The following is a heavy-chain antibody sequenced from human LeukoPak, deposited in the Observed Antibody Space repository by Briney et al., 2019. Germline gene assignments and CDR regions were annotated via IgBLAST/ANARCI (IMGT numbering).Heavy chain of an antibody. CDR1: SGSIGAYY. J-gene: IGHJ5*02. V-gene: IGHV4-59*01. D-gene: IGHD2-15*01. CDR3: AREVEGEVGENWFDP. Sequence: SETLSLTCTVSSGSIGAYYWSWIRQPPGKGLEWIGDINYSGSTNYNPSLKSRVTISLDTSKNQFSLKLSSVTAADTAVYYCAREVEGEVGENWFDPWGQGTLVTVSS. CDR2: INYSGST.